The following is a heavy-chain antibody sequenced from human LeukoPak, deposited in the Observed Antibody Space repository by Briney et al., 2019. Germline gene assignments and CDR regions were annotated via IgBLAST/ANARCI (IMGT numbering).Heavy chain of an antibody. CDR1: GFTFSSHG. CDR2: VTGSGGTT. V-gene: IGHV3-23*01. D-gene: IGHD6-19*01. CDR3: ARDGDSSGWYYYYYMDV. J-gene: IGHJ6*03. Sequence: GGSLRLSCAASGFTFSSHGMNWVRQAPGKGLEWVSGVTGSGGTTYYADSVKGRFTVSRDNSKNTLYLQMNSLRAEDTAVYYCARDGDSSGWYYYYYMDVWGKGTTVTISS.